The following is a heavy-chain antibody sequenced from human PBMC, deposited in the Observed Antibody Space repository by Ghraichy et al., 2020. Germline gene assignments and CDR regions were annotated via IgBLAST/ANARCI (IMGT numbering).Heavy chain of an antibody. D-gene: IGHD5-12*01. J-gene: IGHJ4*02. Sequence: GGSLRLSCAASGFTLSSYSMNWVRQAPGKGLDWFSSIISIYIYYADSFKGRFTISRDNAKNSMYLQMNSLRAEDTSVYYCARDVGYSGYDRNFDYWGQGTLVTVSS. CDR1: GFTLSSYS. V-gene: IGHV3-21*01. CDR3: ARDVGYSGYDRNFDY. CDR2: IISIYI.